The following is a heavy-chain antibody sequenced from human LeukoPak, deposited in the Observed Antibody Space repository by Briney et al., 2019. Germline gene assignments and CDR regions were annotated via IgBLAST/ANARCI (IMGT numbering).Heavy chain of an antibody. D-gene: IGHD3-22*01. CDR3: ARAPPNNYDSSGYYSPNDY. J-gene: IGHJ4*02. CDR2: ISSSSNMI. V-gene: IGHV3-48*02. CDR1: GFTFSSCA. Sequence: GGSLRLSCAASGFTFSSCAMTWVRQAPGKGLEWVSYISSSSNMIYYADSVKGRFTISRDNAKNSLYLQMNSLRDEDTAVYYCARAPPNNYDSSGYYSPNDYWGQGTLVTVSS.